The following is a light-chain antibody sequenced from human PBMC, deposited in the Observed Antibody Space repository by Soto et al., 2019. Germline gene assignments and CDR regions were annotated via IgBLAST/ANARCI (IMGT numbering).Light chain of an antibody. CDR1: QSINNW. CDR2: DAS. V-gene: IGKV1-5*01. J-gene: IGKJ1*01. CDR3: QHYNSYSEA. Sequence: DIQMIPSPSTLSASVGDRVTVTCRASQSINNWLAWYQQKPGKAPKLLIYDASSLESGVPSRFSGSGSGTEFTLTISSLQPDDFATYYCQHYNSYSEAFGQGTKVDIK.